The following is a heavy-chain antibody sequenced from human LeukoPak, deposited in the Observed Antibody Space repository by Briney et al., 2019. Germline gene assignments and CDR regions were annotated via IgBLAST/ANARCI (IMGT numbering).Heavy chain of an antibody. D-gene: IGHD2-21*02. CDR2: ISGSGGST. V-gene: IGHV3-23*01. J-gene: IGHJ4*02. CDR3: ARGLGVVTAVRSSFFDY. Sequence: GGSLRLSCAASGVTFSSYAMSWVRQAQAKGLEWVSTISGSGGSTYCADSAKGRFTISRDNPENTLYLQMNSLRAEDTAVYYCARGLGVVTAVRSSFFDYWGQGTLVTVSS. CDR1: GVTFSSYA.